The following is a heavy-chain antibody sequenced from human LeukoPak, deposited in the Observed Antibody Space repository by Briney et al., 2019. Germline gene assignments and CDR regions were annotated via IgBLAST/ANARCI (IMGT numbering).Heavy chain of an antibody. CDR2: RYYSGST. J-gene: IGHJ1*01. CDR3: ARVRGDFETD. D-gene: IGHD3-16*01. CDR1: GGSISSYY. V-gene: IGHV4-59*01. Sequence: PSETLSLTCSVSGGSISSYYWTWIRQPPGKGLEWIGYRYYSGSTTYNPSLKSRVTISVETSNRQFSLKLISVTAADTAIYYCARVRGDFETDWGQGTLVTVSS.